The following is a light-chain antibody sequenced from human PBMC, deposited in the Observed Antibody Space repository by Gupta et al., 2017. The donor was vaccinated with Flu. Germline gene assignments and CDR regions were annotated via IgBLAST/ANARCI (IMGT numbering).Light chain of an antibody. CDR2: GNN. CDR3: KSYESSRSGWL. V-gene: IGLV1-40*01. CDR1: TSNIGGRYD. Sequence: QSVVTQPPSVSVAPGQRVTISCTGSTSNIGGRYDVHWYQQLPGTAPQLLIYGNNNRPSGVPDRFSGSKSGTSASLTITGLQGDDEADYFCKSYESSRSGWLFGTGTRVTVL. J-gene: IGLJ1*01.